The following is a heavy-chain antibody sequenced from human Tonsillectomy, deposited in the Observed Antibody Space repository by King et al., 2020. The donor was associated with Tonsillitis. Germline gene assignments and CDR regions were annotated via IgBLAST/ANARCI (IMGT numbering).Heavy chain of an antibody. CDR3: AGVGGPLVRGAYPDY. CDR2: IYPGGSDT. J-gene: IGHJ4*02. V-gene: IGHV5-51*01. CDR1: AYRFTSYW. Sequence: VQLVESGAEVKKPGESLKISCKASAYRFTSYWIGWVRQMPGKGLEWMGIIYPGGSDTRYSPSFQGQVTISDDISTTTAYLQWSSLKAADTAMYYCAGVGGPLVRGAYPDYWGQGTQVTVSS. D-gene: IGHD3-10*01.